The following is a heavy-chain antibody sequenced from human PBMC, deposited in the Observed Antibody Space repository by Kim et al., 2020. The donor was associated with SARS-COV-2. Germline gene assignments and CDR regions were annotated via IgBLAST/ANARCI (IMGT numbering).Heavy chain of an antibody. CDR2: IYPGDSDT. CDR1: GYSFTSYW. Sequence: GESLKISCKGSGYSFTSYWIGWVRQMPGKGLEWMGIIYPGDSDTRYSPSFQGQVTISADKSISTAYLQWSSLKASDTAMYYCARLTYYYDSSGYGINWFDPWGQGTVVTVSS. D-gene: IGHD3-22*01. J-gene: IGHJ5*02. V-gene: IGHV5-51*01. CDR3: ARLTYYYDSSGYGINWFDP.